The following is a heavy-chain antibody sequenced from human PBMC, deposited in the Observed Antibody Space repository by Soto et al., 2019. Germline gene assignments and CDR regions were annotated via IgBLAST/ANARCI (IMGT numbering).Heavy chain of an antibody. D-gene: IGHD6-19*01. Sequence: GGSLRLSCVASGYTFSNYYMIWIRQAPGKGLEWVSYISITGRTIYYADSVKGRFTVSRDNAQNSLSLKLNSLRVEDTAVYYCARSYSSGWGFDYWGQGTQVTVSS. V-gene: IGHV3-11*01. J-gene: IGHJ4*02. CDR2: ISITGRTI. CDR3: ARSYSSGWGFDY. CDR1: GYTFSNYY.